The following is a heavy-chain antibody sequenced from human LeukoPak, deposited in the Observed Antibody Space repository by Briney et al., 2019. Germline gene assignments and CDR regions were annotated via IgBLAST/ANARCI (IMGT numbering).Heavy chain of an antibody. CDR1: GFTFSNSA. D-gene: IGHD1-26*01. V-gene: IGHV3-23*01. CDR3: AKDWSCDY. Sequence: PGGSLRLSCAASGFTFSNSAMTWVRQAPGKGLEWVSAISDSGGKTHYADSVKGRFTIYRDNSKNTLYLQMNSLRVEGTAIYYCAKDWSCDYWGQGTLITVSS. J-gene: IGHJ4*02. CDR2: ISDSGGKT.